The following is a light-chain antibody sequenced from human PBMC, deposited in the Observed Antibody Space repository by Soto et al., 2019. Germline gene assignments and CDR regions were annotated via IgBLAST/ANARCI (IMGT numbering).Light chain of an antibody. V-gene: IGKV3-20*01. CDR3: QQLGSSTIT. CDR1: HSVTRY. J-gene: IGKJ5*01. CDR2: DAS. Sequence: IVLTQCPAILSLSAGERATLSCRASHSVTRYVAWYQQKPGQAPRLLISDASGRATGIPDRFSGIVSETDVSLTINRLEPEDGSVYVGQQLGSSTITFGQGTRLEIK.